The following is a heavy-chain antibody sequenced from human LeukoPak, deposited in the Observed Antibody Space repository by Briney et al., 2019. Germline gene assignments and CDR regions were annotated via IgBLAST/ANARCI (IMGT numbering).Heavy chain of an antibody. J-gene: IGHJ4*02. CDR3: AKDYYDSSGYYDY. D-gene: IGHD3-22*01. V-gene: IGHV3-23*01. CDR2: ISGSGGST. CDR1: GFSFSNYA. Sequence: GGSLRLSCAASGFSFSNYAMSWVRQTPGKGLEWVSAISGSGGSTYYADSVKGRFTISRDNSKNTLYLQMNSLRAEDTAVYYCAKDYYDSSGYYDYWGQGTLVTVSS.